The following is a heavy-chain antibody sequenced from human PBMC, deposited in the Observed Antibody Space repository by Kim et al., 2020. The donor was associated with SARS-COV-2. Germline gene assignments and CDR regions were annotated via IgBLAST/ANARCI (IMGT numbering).Heavy chain of an antibody. CDR2: IYTSGST. V-gene: IGHV4-4*07. J-gene: IGHJ6*03. D-gene: IGHD3-9*01. CDR1: GGSISSYY. CDR3: ARSDYDILTGYHYYMDV. Sequence: SETLSLTCTVSGGSISSYYWSWIRQPAGKGLEWIGRIYTSGSTNYNPSLKSRVTMSVDTSKNQFSLKLSSVTAADTAVYYCARSDYDILTGYHYYMDVWGKGTTVTVSS.